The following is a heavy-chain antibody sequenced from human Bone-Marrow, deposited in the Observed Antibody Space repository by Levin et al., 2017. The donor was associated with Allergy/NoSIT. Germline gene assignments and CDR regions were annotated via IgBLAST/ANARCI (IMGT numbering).Heavy chain of an antibody. V-gene: IGHV1-24*01. J-gene: IGHJ4*02. CDR3: TTAAV. CDR1: GYTLSELS. Sequence: ASVKVSCKISGYTLSELSIHWVRQAPGKGLEWMGGFDPEDGKIVYAQKIQDRVSMTEDTSTDTAYMELRSLSFEDTGVYYCTTAAVWGRGTLVIVSS. D-gene: IGHD6-25*01. CDR2: FDPEDGKI.